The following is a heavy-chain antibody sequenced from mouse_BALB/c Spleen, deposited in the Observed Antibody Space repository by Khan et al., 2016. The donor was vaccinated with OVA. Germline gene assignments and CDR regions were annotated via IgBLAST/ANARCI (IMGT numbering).Heavy chain of an antibody. Sequence: EVQLVESGPGLVKPSQSLSLTCTVTGYSITSEYTWNWIRQFPGNKLEWLGFISYSGNTRYNPSLKSRISITRATSKNQFFLQLNSVTSEDTATYYCARKDYYDYDPFPYWGQGTRVTVSA. J-gene: IGHJ3*01. CDR3: ARKDYYDYDPFPY. CDR1: GYSITSEYT. D-gene: IGHD2-4*01. V-gene: IGHV3-2*02. CDR2: ISYSGNT.